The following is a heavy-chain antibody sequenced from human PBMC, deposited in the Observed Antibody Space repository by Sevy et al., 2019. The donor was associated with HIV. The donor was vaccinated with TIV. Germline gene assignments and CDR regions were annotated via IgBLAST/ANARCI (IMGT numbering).Heavy chain of an antibody. Sequence: GGSLRLSCAASGFTFSSYAMHWVRQAPGKGLEYVSAISSNGGSTYYANSVKGRFTISRDNSKKTLYLQMGSLRAEDMAVYYCARGPRPLYCSGGSCYFDYWGQGTLVTVSS. V-gene: IGHV3-64*01. CDR1: GFTFSSYA. CDR3: ARGPRPLYCSGGSCYFDY. J-gene: IGHJ4*02. D-gene: IGHD2-15*01. CDR2: ISSNGGST.